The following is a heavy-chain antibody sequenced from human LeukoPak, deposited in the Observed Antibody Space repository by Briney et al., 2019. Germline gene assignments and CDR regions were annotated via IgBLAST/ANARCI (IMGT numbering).Heavy chain of an antibody. CDR3: ASPSSGREFYYYYGMDV. CDR1: GYTFTSYA. D-gene: IGHD6-19*01. Sequence: GASVKVSCKASGYTFTSYAMNWVRQAPGQGLEWMGGIIPIFGTANYAQKFQGRVTITADESTSTAYMELSSLRSEDTAVYYCASPSSGREFYYYYGMDVWGQGTTVTVSS. J-gene: IGHJ6*02. V-gene: IGHV1-69*13. CDR2: IIPIFGTA.